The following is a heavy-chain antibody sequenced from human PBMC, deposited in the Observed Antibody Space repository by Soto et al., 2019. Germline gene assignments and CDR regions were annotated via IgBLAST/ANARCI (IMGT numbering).Heavy chain of an antibody. Sequence: QVQLVQSGAEVKKPGASVKVSCKASGYTFTSYGITLVRQAPGQGLEWMGWISAQNGNANYTQNLQGRVNMTTDTATSTANMGLRSLRSDDTAVYYCAMDNGFGEADVWGQGTTVTVSS. J-gene: IGHJ6*02. CDR1: GYTFTSYG. D-gene: IGHD3-10*01. CDR2: ISAQNGNA. CDR3: AMDNGFGEADV. V-gene: IGHV1-18*01.